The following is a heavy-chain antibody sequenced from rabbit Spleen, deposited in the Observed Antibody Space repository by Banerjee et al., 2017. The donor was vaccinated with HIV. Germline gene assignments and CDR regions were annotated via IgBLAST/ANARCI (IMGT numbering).Heavy chain of an antibody. V-gene: IGHV1S45*01. CDR2: TYTGRT. D-gene: IGHD8-1*01. CDR3: ARDAGSGPYIDGYFDL. J-gene: IGHJ4*01. CDR1: GFPFSNKAV. Sequence: QEQLEESGGGLVKPEGSLTLTCKASGFPFSNKAVMCWVRQAPGKGLEWIACTYTGRTYYASWAKGRFTISKTSSTTVTLQMTSLTVADMATYFCARDAGSGPYIDGYFDLWGQGTLVTVS.